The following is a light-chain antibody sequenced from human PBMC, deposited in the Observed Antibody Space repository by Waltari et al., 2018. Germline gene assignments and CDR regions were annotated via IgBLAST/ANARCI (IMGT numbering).Light chain of an antibody. CDR2: QDS. J-gene: IGLJ2*01. CDR1: KLGDKY. CDR3: QAWDSSTVV. V-gene: IGLV3-1*01. Sequence: SYELTQPPSVSVSPGQTASIPCPGDKLGDKYACWYQQKPGQSPVLVILQDSKRPSGIPERFSGSTSGNTATLTIIGTQAMDEADYYCQAWDSSTVVFGGGTKLTVL.